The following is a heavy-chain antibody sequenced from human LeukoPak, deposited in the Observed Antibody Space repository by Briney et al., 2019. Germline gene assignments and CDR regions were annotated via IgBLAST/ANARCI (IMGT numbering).Heavy chain of an antibody. Sequence: GASVKVSCKASGGTFISYAISWVRQAPGQGLEWMGGIIPIFGTANYAQKFQGRVTITADESTSTAYMELSSLRSEDTAVYYCARDRRDYDSSGYHSPFDYWGQGTLVTVSS. J-gene: IGHJ4*02. V-gene: IGHV1-69*13. CDR2: IIPIFGTA. CDR3: ARDRRDYDSSGYHSPFDY. D-gene: IGHD3-22*01. CDR1: GGTFISYA.